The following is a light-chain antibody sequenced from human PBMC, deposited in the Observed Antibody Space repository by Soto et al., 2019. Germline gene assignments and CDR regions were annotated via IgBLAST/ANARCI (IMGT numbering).Light chain of an antibody. J-gene: IGKJ1*01. CDR2: GAY. Sequence: EIVITQYPAALSEPLGERTTLSCRASQIVGNNLAWYQQKPGQAPRLLISGAYTRATGIPARVSGSGTGTDFTLTISIPQSKEFADYFAHHYNYRYTRSFGQGTKVDIK. V-gene: IGKV3-15*01. CDR1: QIVGNN. CDR3: HHYNYRYTRS.